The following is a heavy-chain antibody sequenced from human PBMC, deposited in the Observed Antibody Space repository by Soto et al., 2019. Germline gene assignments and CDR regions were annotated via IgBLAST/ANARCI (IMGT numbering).Heavy chain of an antibody. Sequence: GGSLRLSCAASGFTFSDSDMSWIRQAPGKGLEWVSYINSGSSISYAGSVKGRFTISRDNAKNSLYLQMNSLRAEDTAVYYCARASGVDYPSGTYYPNFDYWGQGTLVTVSS. J-gene: IGHJ4*02. CDR3: ARASGVDYPSGTYYPNFDY. D-gene: IGHD3-10*01. CDR1: GFTFSDSD. V-gene: IGHV3-11*01. CDR2: INSGSSI.